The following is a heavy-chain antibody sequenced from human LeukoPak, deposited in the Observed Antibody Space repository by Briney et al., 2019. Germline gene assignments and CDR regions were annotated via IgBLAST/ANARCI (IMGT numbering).Heavy chain of an antibody. V-gene: IGHV1-2*02. CDR1: GYTFTGYY. Sequence: ASVKVSCNASGYTFTGYYMHWVRQAPGQGLEWMGWINPNSGGTNYAQKFQGRVTMTRDTSISTAYMELSRLRSDDTAVYYCARGGEVGFYYGMDVWGQGTTVTVSS. J-gene: IGHJ6*02. CDR3: ARGGEVGFYYGMDV. CDR2: INPNSGGT. D-gene: IGHD3-16*01.